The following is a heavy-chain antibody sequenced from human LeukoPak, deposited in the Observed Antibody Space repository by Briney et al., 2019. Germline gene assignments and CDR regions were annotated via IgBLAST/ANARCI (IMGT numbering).Heavy chain of an antibody. CDR2: MNPNSGNT. CDR1: GYTFTSYN. D-gene: IGHD3-3*01. CDR3: AREPITIFGVAALEGNWFDP. V-gene: IGHV1-8*01. J-gene: IGHJ5*02. Sequence: ASVKVSCKASGYTFTSYNINWVRQATGQGLEWMGWMNPNSGNTGYAQKFQGRITMTRNTSISTAYMELSSLRSEDTAVYYCAREPITIFGVAALEGNWFDPWGQGTLVTVSS.